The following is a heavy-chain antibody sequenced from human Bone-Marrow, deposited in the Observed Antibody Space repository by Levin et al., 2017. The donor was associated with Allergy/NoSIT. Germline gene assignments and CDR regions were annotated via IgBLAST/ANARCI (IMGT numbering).Heavy chain of an antibody. D-gene: IGHD1-20*01. CDR2: IYSDGGT. Sequence: GESLKISCVVSGFTVSSHYMKWVRQAPGKGLEWVSIIYSDGGTYYGDSVRGRFTISRDNSKNTVFLQMNSLRAEDTAGYDWASRISGTTGLEDYWGQGTLVAVSS. CDR3: ASRISGTTGLEDY. J-gene: IGHJ4*02. CDR1: GFTVSSHY. V-gene: IGHV3-53*01.